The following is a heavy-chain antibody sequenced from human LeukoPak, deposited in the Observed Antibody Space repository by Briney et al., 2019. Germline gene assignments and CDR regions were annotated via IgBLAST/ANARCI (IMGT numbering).Heavy chain of an antibody. D-gene: IGHD3-3*01. CDR1: GGSISSYY. J-gene: IGHJ6*02. CDR2: IYYSGST. Sequence: SETLSLTGTVSGGSISSYYWSWIRQPPGKGLEWIGYIYYSGSTNYNPSLKSRVTISVDTSKNQFSLKLSSVTAADTAVYYCARGGDFWSGYYYYGMDVWGQGTTVTVSS. V-gene: IGHV4-59*01. CDR3: ARGGDFWSGYYYYGMDV.